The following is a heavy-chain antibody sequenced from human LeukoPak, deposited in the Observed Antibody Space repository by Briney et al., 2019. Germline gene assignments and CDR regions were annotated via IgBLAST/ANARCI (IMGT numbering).Heavy chain of an antibody. D-gene: IGHD2-15*01. CDR3: ARRGGGYVE. CDR1: CSIFTNYL. CDR2: SYPGDTDT. Sequence: GESLKFSCKGGCSIFTNYLIGLGRQMPGKGVELIGISYPGDTDTRYSPSFQGQVTISADKSISTSYLRRSSLKASVTAMYYCARRGGGYVEWGQGTLVTVSS. J-gene: IGHJ4*02. V-gene: IGHV5-51*01.